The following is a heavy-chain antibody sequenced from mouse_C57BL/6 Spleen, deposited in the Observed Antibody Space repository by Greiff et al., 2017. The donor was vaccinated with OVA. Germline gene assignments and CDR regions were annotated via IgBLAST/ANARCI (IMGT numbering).Heavy chain of an antibody. J-gene: IGHJ4*01. V-gene: IGHV5-9*01. Sequence: EVQLVESGGGLVKPGGSLKLSCAASGFTFSSYTMSWVRQTPEKRLEWVATISGGGGNTYYPDSVKGRFTISRDNAKNTLYLQMSSLRSEDTALYYCARVFEDYAMDYWGQGTSVTVSS. CDR1: GFTFSSYT. CDR2: ISGGGGNT. CDR3: ARVFEDYAMDY.